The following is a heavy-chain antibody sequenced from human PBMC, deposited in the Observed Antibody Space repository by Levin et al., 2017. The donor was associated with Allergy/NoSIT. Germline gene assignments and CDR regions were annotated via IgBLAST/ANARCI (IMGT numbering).Heavy chain of an antibody. J-gene: IGHJ4*02. Sequence: ASVKVSCKASGGTFSSYAISWVRQAPGQGLEWMGGIIPIFGTANYAQKFQGRVTITADESTSTAYMELSSLRSEDTAVYYCARADLTEYQLLNTGIYFDYWGQGTLVTVSS. V-gene: IGHV1-69*13. CDR2: IIPIFGTA. CDR1: GGTFSSYA. CDR3: ARADLTEYQLLNTGIYFDY. D-gene: IGHD2-2*01.